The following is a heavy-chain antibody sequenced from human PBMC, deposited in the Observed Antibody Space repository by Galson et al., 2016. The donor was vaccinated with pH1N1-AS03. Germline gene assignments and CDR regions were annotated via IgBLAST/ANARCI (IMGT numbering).Heavy chain of an antibody. V-gene: IGHV3-30*01. Sequence: LRLSCAASGFTLSHYGMHWVRQAPGKGLECVAVVLYDGSNKYYGDSVKGRFTISRDNSKNTLFLQVNGLRPEDTGVYYCARESRGVGAIEVGFDPWGQGTLVTVSS. CDR2: VLYDGSNK. D-gene: IGHD1-26*01. CDR1: GFTLSHYG. CDR3: ARESRGVGAIEVGFDP. J-gene: IGHJ5*02.